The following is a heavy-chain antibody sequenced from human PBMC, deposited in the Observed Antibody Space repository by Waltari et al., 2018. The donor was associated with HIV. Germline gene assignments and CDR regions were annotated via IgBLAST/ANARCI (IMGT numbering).Heavy chain of an antibody. CDR1: GYTLTELS. Sequence: QVQLVQSGAEVKKPGASVEVSCKVSGYTLTELSMHWVRQAPGQGLEWMGGFDHEDGETIYAQKFQGRVTMTEDTSTDTAYMELSSLRFEDTAVYYCATEGISMVRGVYGMDVWGQGTTVTVSS. V-gene: IGHV1-24*01. J-gene: IGHJ6*02. CDR2: FDHEDGET. D-gene: IGHD3-10*01. CDR3: ATEGISMVRGVYGMDV.